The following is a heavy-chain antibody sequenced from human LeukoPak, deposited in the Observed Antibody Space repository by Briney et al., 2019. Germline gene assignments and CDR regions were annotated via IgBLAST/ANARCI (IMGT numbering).Heavy chain of an antibody. J-gene: IGHJ4*02. CDR2: LSAYNGNT. D-gene: IGHD2-2*01. CDR3: AFSSTSCSRCFDS. CDR1: GYSFTSYG. V-gene: IGHV1-18*01. Sequence: GTSVKVSCKASGYSFTSYGISWVRQAPGQGLEWMGWLSAYNGNTNYTQKHQGRVTMTTDTSTSTAYMELRSLRSDDTAVYYCAFSSTSCSRCFDSWGQGTLVTVSS.